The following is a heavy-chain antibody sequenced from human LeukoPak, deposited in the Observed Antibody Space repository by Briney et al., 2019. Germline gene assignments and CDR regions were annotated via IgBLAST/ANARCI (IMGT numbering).Heavy chain of an antibody. CDR3: ARAAAAGTGYFDY. CDR2: INAGNGNT. CDR1: GYTFTSYA. D-gene: IGHD6-13*01. Sequence: GASVKVSCKASGYTFTSYAMHWVRQAPGQRLEWMGWINAGNGNTEYSQEFQGRVTITRDTSASTAYMELSSLRSEDMAVYYCARAAAAGTGYFDYWGQGTLVTVSS. V-gene: IGHV1-3*03. J-gene: IGHJ4*02.